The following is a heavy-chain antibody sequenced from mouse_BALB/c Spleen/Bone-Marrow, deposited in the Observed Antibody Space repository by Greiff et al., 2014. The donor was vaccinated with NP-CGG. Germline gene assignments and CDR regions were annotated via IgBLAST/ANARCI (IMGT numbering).Heavy chain of an antibody. D-gene: IGHD2-10*02. Sequence: EVQRLESGGGLVKPGGSLKLSCAASGFTFSDYYIYWVRQTPEKSLEWIATISDGGNYSYFPDSVKGQFTISGDNAKNNLYLQMSSLKSEDTAMYYCARSRMRYGGMDYWGQGTSVTVFS. CDR3: ARSRMRYGGMDY. CDR1: GFTFSDYY. CDR2: ISDGGNYS. J-gene: IGHJ4*01. V-gene: IGHV5-4*02.